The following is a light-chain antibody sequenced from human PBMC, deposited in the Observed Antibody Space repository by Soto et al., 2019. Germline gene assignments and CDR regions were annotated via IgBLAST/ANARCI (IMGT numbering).Light chain of an antibody. CDR1: QSISSY. V-gene: IGKV1-5*03. J-gene: IGKJ5*01. CDR3: QEYNSDSIT. CDR2: EAS. Sequence: DIQMTQSPSSMSTSVGDRVTITCRASQSISSYLNWYQQKPGKAPKLLIYEASSLESGVPSRFSGSGSGTEFTLTISSLQPDDSATYYCQEYNSDSITFGQGTRLEIK.